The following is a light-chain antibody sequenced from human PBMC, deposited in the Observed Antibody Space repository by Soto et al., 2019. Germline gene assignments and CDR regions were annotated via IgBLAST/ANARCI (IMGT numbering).Light chain of an antibody. CDR3: QLWDSTRDHHV. CDR1: NIGSKS. CDR2: ADD. V-gene: IGLV3-21*02. Sequence: SYELTQPPSVSVAPGQTARITWGGNNIGSKSVHWYQKKPGQAPVLVVYADDDRPSGIPERISGSNSGNTDNLTISRVEAGDEADYYCQLWDSTRDHHVFGSGTKDTVL. J-gene: IGLJ1*01.